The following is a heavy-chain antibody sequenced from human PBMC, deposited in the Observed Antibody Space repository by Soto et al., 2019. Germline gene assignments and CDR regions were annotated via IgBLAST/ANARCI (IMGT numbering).Heavy chain of an antibody. CDR1: GFTFGSYG. J-gene: IGHJ4*02. CDR2: IWYDGSNK. CDR3: ARDGLVEKLDD. Sequence: GGSLGLSCAASGFTFGSYGMHWVRQAPGKGLEWVAVIWYDGSNKYYADSVEGRFTISRDNSKNTLYLQMNSLRAEDTAVYYCARDGLVEKLDDWGQGTLVTVSS. D-gene: IGHD6-19*01. V-gene: IGHV3-33*01.